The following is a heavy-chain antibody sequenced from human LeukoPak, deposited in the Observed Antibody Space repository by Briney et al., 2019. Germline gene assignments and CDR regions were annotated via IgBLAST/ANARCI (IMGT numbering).Heavy chain of an antibody. V-gene: IGHV3-23*01. CDR2: ISGSGGST. Sequence: GGPLSLSWAALGLTFSSYAWGGVRQAPGKGREWVSAISGSGGSTYYADSVKGRFTISRDNSKNTLYLQMNSLRAEDTAVYYCASRPSGWYFDYWGQGTLVTVSS. CDR1: GLTFSSYA. D-gene: IGHD6-19*01. J-gene: IGHJ4*02. CDR3: ASRPSGWYFDY.